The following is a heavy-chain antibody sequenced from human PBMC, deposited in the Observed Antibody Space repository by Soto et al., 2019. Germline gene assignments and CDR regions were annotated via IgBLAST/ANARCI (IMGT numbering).Heavy chain of an antibody. D-gene: IGHD1-26*01. CDR1: GFTFSSYG. V-gene: IGHV3-33*06. CDR2: IWYDGSNK. Sequence: GGSLRLSCAASGFTFSSYGMHWVRQAPGKGLEWVAVIWYDGSNKYYADSVKGRFTISRDNSKNTLYLQMNSLRAEDTAVYYCAKASEWELLGYFDYWGQGTLVTVSS. J-gene: IGHJ4*02. CDR3: AKASEWELLGYFDY.